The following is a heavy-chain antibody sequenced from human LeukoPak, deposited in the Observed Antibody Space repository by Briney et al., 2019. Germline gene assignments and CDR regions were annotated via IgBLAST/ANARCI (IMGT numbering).Heavy chain of an antibody. CDR2: MNPNSGNT. CDR3: ARVQEDRKVVPAAILVYYYMDV. CDR1: GYTFTSYD. D-gene: IGHD2-2*01. Sequence: GASVKVSCKASGYTFTSYDINWVRQATGQGLEWMGWMNPNSGNTGYAQKFQGRVTMTRNTSISTAYMELSSLRSEDTAVYYCARVQEDRKVVPAAILVYYYMDVWGKGTTVTVSS. J-gene: IGHJ6*03. V-gene: IGHV1-8*01.